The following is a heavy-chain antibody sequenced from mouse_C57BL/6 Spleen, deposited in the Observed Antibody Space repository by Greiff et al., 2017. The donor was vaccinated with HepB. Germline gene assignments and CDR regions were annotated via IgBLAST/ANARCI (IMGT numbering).Heavy chain of an antibody. V-gene: IGHV14-4*01. D-gene: IGHD1-1*01. CDR1: GFNIKDDY. J-gene: IGHJ4*01. CDR3: TTFGTVVATDY. Sequence: VQLQQSGAELVRPGASVKLSCTASGFNIKDDYMHWVKQRPEQGLEWIGWIDPENGDTEYASKFQGKATITADTSSNTAYLQLSSLTSEDTAVYYCTTFGTVVATDYWGQGTSVTVSS. CDR2: IDPENGDT.